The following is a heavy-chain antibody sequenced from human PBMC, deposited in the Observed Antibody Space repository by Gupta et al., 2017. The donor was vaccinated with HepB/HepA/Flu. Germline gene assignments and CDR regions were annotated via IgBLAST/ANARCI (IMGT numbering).Heavy chain of an antibody. CDR3: ARQGYSYGYYYYYYMDV. Sequence: EVQLVESGGGLVKPGGSLRLSCAASGFTFSSYSMNWVRQAPGKGLEWVSSISSSSSYIYYADSVKGRFTISRDNAKNSLYLQMNSLRAEDTAVYYCARQGYSYGYYYYYYMDVWGKGTTVTVSS. V-gene: IGHV3-21*01. CDR2: ISSSSSYI. D-gene: IGHD5-18*01. J-gene: IGHJ6*03. CDR1: GFTFSSYS.